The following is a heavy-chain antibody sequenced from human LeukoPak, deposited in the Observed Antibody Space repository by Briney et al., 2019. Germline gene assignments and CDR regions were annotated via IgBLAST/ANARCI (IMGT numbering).Heavy chain of an antibody. V-gene: IGHV4-59*01. J-gene: IGHJ5*02. CDR2: IYYSGST. CDR1: GGSISGYY. CDR3: ARAVVVAATVKWFDP. Sequence: SETLSLTCTVSGGSISGYYWSWIRQSPGKGLEWIGYIYYSGSTNYNPYLKSRVTMSVDTSKNHFSLKVSSVTAADTAVYYCARAVVVAATVKWFDPWGQGTLVTVSS. D-gene: IGHD2-15*01.